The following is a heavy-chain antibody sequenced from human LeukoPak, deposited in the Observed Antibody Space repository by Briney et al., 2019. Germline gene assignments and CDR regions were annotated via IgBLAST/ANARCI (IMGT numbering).Heavy chain of an antibody. CDR3: ARATRRDGYNYNY. CDR2: IYTSGST. V-gene: IGHV4-61*02. D-gene: IGHD5-24*01. Sequence: SQTLSLTCTVSGGSISSGSYYWSWIRQPAGKGLEWIGRIYTSGSTNHNPSLKSRVTISVDTSKNQFSLKLSSVTAADTAVYYCARATRRDGYNYNYWGQGTLVTVSP. CDR1: GGSISSGSYY. J-gene: IGHJ4*02.